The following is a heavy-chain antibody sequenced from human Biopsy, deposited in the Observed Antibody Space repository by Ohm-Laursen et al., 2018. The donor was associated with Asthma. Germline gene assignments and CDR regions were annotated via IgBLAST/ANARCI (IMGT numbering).Heavy chain of an antibody. CDR2: INPNSGGT. D-gene: IGHD6-13*01. J-gene: IGHJ5*02. Sequence: ASVKVSCKASGYTFIGCHIHWMRQAPGQGLEWMGRINPNSGGTNYAQKFQGGVTMTRDTSISTAYMEVSRLRSDDTAVYYCARGQKSAGDRWFDPWGQGTLVTVSS. CDR1: GYTFIGCH. CDR3: ARGQKSAGDRWFDP. V-gene: IGHV1-2*06.